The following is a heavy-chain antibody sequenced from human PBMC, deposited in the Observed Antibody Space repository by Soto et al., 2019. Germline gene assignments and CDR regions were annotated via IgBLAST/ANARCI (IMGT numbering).Heavy chain of an antibody. Sequence: EVQLVESGGGLVKPGGSLRLSCAASGFTFSNAWMNWVRQAPGKGLEWVGRIKSKTDGGTTDYAAPVKGRFAISRDDSKNTLYLQMNSLKTEDTAVYYCTTEEVATIGSFDYWGQGTLVTVSS. CDR3: TTEEVATIGSFDY. CDR1: GFTFSNAW. D-gene: IGHD5-12*01. V-gene: IGHV3-15*07. CDR2: IKSKTDGGTT. J-gene: IGHJ4*02.